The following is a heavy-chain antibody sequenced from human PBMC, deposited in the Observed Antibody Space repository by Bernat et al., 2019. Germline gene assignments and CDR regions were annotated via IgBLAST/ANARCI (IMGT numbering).Heavy chain of an antibody. J-gene: IGHJ6*03. CDR1: GFTFSDYY. CDR2: ISSSSSYT. CDR3: ARGTSTSAPYMDV. Sequence: QVQLVESGGGLVKPGGSLRLSCAASGFTFSDYYMSWIRQAPGKGLDWVSYISSSSSYTNYADTVKGRFTISRDNTKNSLYLKMNSLRDEDTAVYYCARGTSTSAPYMDVWGKGTTVTVSS. V-gene: IGHV3-11*05.